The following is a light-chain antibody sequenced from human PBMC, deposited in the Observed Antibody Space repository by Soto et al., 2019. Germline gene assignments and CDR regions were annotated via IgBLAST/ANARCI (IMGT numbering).Light chain of an antibody. CDR1: QILSSNH. Sequence: EIVLTQSPDTLSLSPGETATLSCRASQILSSNHLAWYQQKPGQAPRLLIYKASGRPGGIPDKFSGSGSGTDFTLTINRLEPEDFAVYCCQQYDRSPYTFAQGTKLEI. CDR2: KAS. V-gene: IGKV3-20*01. J-gene: IGKJ2*01. CDR3: QQYDRSPYT.